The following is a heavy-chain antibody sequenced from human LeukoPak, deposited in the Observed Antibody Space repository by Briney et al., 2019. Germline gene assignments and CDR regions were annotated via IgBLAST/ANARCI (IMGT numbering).Heavy chain of an antibody. CDR1: GYTFTGYY. CDR3: ARDYVSIAAAGTIVGY. CDR2: INPNSGGT. Sequence: ASVKVSCKASGYTFTGYYMHWVRQAPGQGLEWMGWINPNSGGTNYAQKFQGRVTMTRDTSISTAYMELSRLRSDDTAVYYCARDYVSIAAAGTIVGYWGQGTLVTVSS. V-gene: IGHV1-2*02. D-gene: IGHD6-13*01. J-gene: IGHJ4*02.